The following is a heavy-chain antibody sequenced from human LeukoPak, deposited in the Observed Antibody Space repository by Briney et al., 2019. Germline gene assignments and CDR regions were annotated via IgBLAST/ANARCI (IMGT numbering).Heavy chain of an antibody. V-gene: IGHV3-48*01. CDR1: GFTFSTYS. Sequence: GGSLRLSCVASGFTFSTYSMNWVRQAPGKGLEWISYISHSGSTIFYADSVKGRFTISRDNAKNSLYLQMNSLRAEDTAVYYCARVERSSSSLSDYWGQGTLVTVSS. CDR3: ARVERSSSSLSDY. CDR2: ISHSGSTI. J-gene: IGHJ4*02. D-gene: IGHD6-6*01.